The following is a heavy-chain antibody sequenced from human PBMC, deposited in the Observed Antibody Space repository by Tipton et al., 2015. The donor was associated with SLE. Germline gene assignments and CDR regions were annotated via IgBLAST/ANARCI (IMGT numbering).Heavy chain of an antibody. CDR3: AREGVHFWSGSSYYYYYYMDV. CDR2: ISTTGST. J-gene: IGHJ6*03. V-gene: IGHV4-4*08. CDR1: GGSFSRYF. Sequence: PGLVKPSETLSLACTVSGGSFSRYFWSWIRQPPGKGLEWIGRISTTGSTNYNPSLKSRLTISVDTSKNQFSLKLSSVTAADTAVYYCAREGVHFWSGSSYYYYYYMDVWGKGTTVTVSS. D-gene: IGHD3-3*02.